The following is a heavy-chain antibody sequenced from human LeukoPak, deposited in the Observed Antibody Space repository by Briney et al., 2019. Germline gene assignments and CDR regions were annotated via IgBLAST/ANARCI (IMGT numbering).Heavy chain of an antibody. J-gene: IGHJ4*02. CDR3: AREPLGREEFDY. CDR2: ISSSSSYI. CDR1: GFTFSSYS. V-gene: IGHV3-21*01. Sequence: GGSLRLSCAASGFTFSSYSMNWVRQAPGKGLEWVSSISSSSSYIYYADSVKGRFTISRDNAKNSLYLQMNSLRAEDTAVYYRAREPLGREEFDYWGQGTLVTVSS. D-gene: IGHD1-26*01.